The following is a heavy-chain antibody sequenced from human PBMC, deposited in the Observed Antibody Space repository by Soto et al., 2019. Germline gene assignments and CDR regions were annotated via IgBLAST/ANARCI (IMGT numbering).Heavy chain of an antibody. Sequence: EASVKVSCKASGYIFTNYYIHWVRQAPGQGLEWMAIINPLPTSGSTNYAQKFQGRVTVTRDTSTSTVYLELSSLRSDDTDVYYGARVLAAAAYWGQEPRVPVSS. CDR3: ARVLAAAAY. J-gene: IGHJ4*02. CDR2: INPLPTSGST. CDR1: GYIFTNYY. V-gene: IGHV1-46*01. D-gene: IGHD6-13*01.